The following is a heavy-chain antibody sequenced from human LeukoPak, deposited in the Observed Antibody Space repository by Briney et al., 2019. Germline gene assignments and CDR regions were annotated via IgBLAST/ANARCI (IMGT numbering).Heavy chain of an antibody. CDR2: IYYSGST. Sequence: SETLSLTCTVSGGSISSYYWSWIRQPPGKGLEWLGYIYYSGSTNYNPSLKSRVTISVDTSKNQFSLKLSSVTAADTAVYYCARAVGPARTNWFDPWGQGTLVTVPS. J-gene: IGHJ5*02. CDR3: ARAVGPARTNWFDP. CDR1: GGSISSYY. D-gene: IGHD2-2*01. V-gene: IGHV4-59*01.